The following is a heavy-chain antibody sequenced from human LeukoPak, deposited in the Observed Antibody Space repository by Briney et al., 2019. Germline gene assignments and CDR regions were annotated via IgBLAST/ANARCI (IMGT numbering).Heavy chain of an antibody. J-gene: IGHJ4*02. CDR1: GYTFTGYF. Sequence: ASVKVSCKASGYTFTGYFIHWVRQAPGQGLEWMGWINPNSGGTNYAQSFQGRVTMTRDTSISTVYMELSRLKSDDTAVYYCARLSSSWSTYFEYWGQGTLVTVSS. CDR3: ARLSSSWSTYFEY. D-gene: IGHD6-13*01. CDR2: INPNSGGT. V-gene: IGHV1-2*02.